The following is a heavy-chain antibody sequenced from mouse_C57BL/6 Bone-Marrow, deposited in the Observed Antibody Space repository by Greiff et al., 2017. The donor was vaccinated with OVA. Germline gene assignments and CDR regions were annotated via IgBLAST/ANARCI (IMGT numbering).Heavy chain of an antibody. Sequence: EVKVVESGGGLVKPGGSLKLSCAASGFTFSDYGMHWVRQAPEKGLEWVAYISSGSSTIYYAYTVKGRFTISRDNAKNTLFLQMTSLRSEDTAMYYCARGAYYSNYDAMDYWGQGTSVTVSS. D-gene: IGHD2-5*01. CDR2: ISSGSSTI. CDR1: GFTFSDYG. J-gene: IGHJ4*01. CDR3: ARGAYYSNYDAMDY. V-gene: IGHV5-17*01.